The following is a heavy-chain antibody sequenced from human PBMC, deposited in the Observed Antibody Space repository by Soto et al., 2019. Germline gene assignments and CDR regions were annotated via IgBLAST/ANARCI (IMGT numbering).Heavy chain of an antibody. D-gene: IGHD3-9*01. Sequence: HPGGSLRLSCAASGFTFSSYAMSWVRQAPGKGLEWVSAISGSGGSTYYADSVKGRFTISRDNSKNTLYLQMNSLRAEDTAVYYSAKIYDILTGHIDYWGQGTLVTVSS. CDR3: AKIYDILTGHIDY. CDR1: GFTFSSYA. V-gene: IGHV3-23*01. J-gene: IGHJ4*02. CDR2: ISGSGGST.